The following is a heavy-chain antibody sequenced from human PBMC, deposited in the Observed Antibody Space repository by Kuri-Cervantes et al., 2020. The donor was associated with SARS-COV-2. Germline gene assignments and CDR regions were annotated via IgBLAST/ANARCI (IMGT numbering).Heavy chain of an antibody. D-gene: IGHD3-3*01. CDR3: ARGLGFQPDYDFWSGYRVGYYMDV. CDR1: GYTFTGYY. V-gene: IGHV1-46*01. Sequence: ASVKVSCKASGYTFTGYYMHWVRQAPGQGLEWMGIINPSGGSTSYAQKFQGRVTMTRDTSTSTVYMELSSLRSEDTAVYYCARGLGFQPDYDFWSGYRVGYYMDVWGKGTTVTVSS. J-gene: IGHJ6*03. CDR2: INPSGGST.